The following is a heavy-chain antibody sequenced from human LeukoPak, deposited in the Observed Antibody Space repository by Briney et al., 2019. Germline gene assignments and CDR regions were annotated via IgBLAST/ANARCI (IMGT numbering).Heavy chain of an antibody. Sequence: ASVKVSCKASGYTFTSYGISWVRQAPGQGLEWMGWISAYNGNTNYAQKLQDRVTMTTDTSTSTAYMELRGLRSDDTAVYYCARSRRYSSSWYYFDYWGQGTLVTVSS. CDR3: ARSRRYSSSWYYFDY. CDR1: GYTFTSYG. CDR2: ISAYNGNT. V-gene: IGHV1-18*04. J-gene: IGHJ4*02. D-gene: IGHD6-13*01.